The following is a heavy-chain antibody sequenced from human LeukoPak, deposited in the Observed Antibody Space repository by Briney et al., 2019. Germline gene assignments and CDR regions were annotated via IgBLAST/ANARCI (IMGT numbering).Heavy chain of an antibody. V-gene: IGHV3-66*01. D-gene: IGHD5-12*01. CDR1: GFTVSSNY. J-gene: IGHJ6*03. CDR2: IYSGGST. CDR3: ARTDSGYDRYYYYYYMDV. Sequence: GGSLRLSCAASGFTVSSNYMSWVRQAPGKGLEWVSVIYSGGSTYYADSVKGRFTISRDNSKNTLYLQMNSLRAEDTAVYYCARTDSGYDRYYYYYYMDVWGKGTTVTISS.